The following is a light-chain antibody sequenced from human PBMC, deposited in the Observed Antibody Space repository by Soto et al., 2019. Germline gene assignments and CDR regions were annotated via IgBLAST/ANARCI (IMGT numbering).Light chain of an antibody. CDR3: QQYGSFSPIT. Sequence: DFQMTQSPSTLSASVGDRVTITCRASQNIRSRLAWFQQKPGKAPKLLIYDASSLESGVPQRFSGSGSGTEFTLSISRLQTDDFATYYCQQYGSFSPITFGGGTKVDIK. J-gene: IGKJ4*01. CDR1: QNIRSR. CDR2: DAS. V-gene: IGKV1-5*01.